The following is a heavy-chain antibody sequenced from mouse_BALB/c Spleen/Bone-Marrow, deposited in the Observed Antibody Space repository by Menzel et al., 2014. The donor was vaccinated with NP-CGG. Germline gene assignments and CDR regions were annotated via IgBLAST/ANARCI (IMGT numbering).Heavy chain of an antibody. CDR3: ALYGFYAMDY. CDR1: GYSITSDYA. D-gene: IGHD2-10*02. CDR2: ISYSGST. Sequence: EVQGVESGPGLVKPSQSLSLAYTVTGYSITSDYAWNWIRQFPGNKLEWMGYISYSGSTSYNPSLKSRISITRDTSKNQFFLQLNSVTTEDTATYYCALYGFYAMDYWGQGTSVTVSS. J-gene: IGHJ4*01. V-gene: IGHV3-2*02.